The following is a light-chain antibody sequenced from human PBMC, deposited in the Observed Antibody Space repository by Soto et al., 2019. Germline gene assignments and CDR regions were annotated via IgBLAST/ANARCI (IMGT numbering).Light chain of an antibody. Sequence: SYELTQPPSVSVSPGQTATITCSGDKLGDKYSCWYQQKPGQSPMLVIYQDNKRPSGIPERFSGSNSGNTATLTISGTQASDEADYYCQAWDSTTRVFGGGTKVTVL. CDR2: QDN. CDR3: QAWDSTTRV. CDR1: KLGDKY. V-gene: IGLV3-1*01. J-gene: IGLJ2*01.